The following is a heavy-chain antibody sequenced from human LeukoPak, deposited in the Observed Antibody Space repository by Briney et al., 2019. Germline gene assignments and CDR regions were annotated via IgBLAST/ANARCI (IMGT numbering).Heavy chain of an antibody. J-gene: IGHJ3*02. CDR3: TTDYYGSGSYPDAFDI. CDR2: IKSKTDGGTT. V-gene: IGHV3-15*01. CDR1: GFTFSNTW. D-gene: IGHD3-10*01. Sequence: GGSLRLSCAASGFTFSNTWMSWVRQAPGKGLEWVGRIKSKTDGGTTDYAAPVKGRFTISRDDSKNTLYLQMNSLKTEDTAVYYCTTDYYGSGSYPDAFDIWGRGTMVTVSS.